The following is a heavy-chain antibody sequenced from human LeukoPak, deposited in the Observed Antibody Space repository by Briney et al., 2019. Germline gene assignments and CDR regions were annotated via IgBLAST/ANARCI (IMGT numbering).Heavy chain of an antibody. J-gene: IGHJ4*02. CDR2: INYSGST. Sequence: SETLSLTCAVYGGSFSGYYWSWIRQPPGKGLEWIGEINYSGSTNYNPSLKSRVTISVDTSKNQFSLKLSSVTAADTAVYYCASVYYDILTGYYTAFDYWGQGTLVTVSS. CDR3: ASVYYDILTGYYTAFDY. CDR1: GGSFSGYY. D-gene: IGHD3-9*01. V-gene: IGHV4-34*01.